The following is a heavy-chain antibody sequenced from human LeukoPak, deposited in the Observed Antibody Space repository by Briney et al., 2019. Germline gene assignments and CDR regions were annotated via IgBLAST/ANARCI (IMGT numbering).Heavy chain of an antibody. CDR3: ARDSLSSSSPDIDD. CDR2: ISSSSSYI. Sequence: GGSLRLSCAASGFTFSSYSMNWVRQAPGKGLEWVSSISSSSSYIYYADSVKGRFTISRVNAKNSLYRQMNSLRAEDTAVYYCARDSLSSSSPDIDDSGQASLVTVSS. V-gene: IGHV3-21*01. J-gene: IGHJ4*02. CDR1: GFTFSSYS. D-gene: IGHD6-6*01.